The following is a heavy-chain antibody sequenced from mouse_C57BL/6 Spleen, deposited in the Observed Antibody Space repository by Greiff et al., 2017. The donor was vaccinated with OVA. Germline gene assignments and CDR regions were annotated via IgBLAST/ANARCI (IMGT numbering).Heavy chain of an antibody. CDR1: GYTFTSYW. Sequence: QVQLQQPGAELVRPGSSVKLSCKASGYTFTSYWMDWVKQRPGQGLEWNGNIYPSDSETHYNQKFKDKATLTVDKSSSTAYMQLSSLTSEDSAVYYCARQLRRDYAMDYWGQGTSVTVSS. CDR3: ARQLRRDYAMDY. V-gene: IGHV1-61*01. CDR2: IYPSDSET. D-gene: IGHD3-2*02. J-gene: IGHJ4*01.